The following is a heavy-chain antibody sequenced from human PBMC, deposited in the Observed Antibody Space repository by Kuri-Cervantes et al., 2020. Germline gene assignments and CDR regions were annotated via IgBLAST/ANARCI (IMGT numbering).Heavy chain of an antibody. CDR2: IRQDGGDK. V-gene: IGHV3-7*01. Sequence: GESLKISCAASGFTFSDYWMNWVRQAPGKGLEWVASIRQDGGDKYYVDSVKGRLTISRDNANYSLYLQMSSLRAEDTAVYYCARDMTHPMATIIAYYYYGLDVWGQGTTVTVSS. J-gene: IGHJ6*02. CDR3: ARDMTHPMATIIAYYYYGLDV. CDR1: GFTFSDYW. D-gene: IGHD5-24*01.